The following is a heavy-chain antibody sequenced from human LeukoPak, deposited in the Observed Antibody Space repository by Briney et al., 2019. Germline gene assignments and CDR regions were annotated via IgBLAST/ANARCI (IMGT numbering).Heavy chain of an antibody. Sequence: GGSLRLSCGASGFTFSSHRMHWVRQAPGEAPAWVARISSDGTSAVYAGSVRGRFTVSRDNAKSTMFLQMDSLRAEDTAVYYCVRLTFYEGRGHYPDHWGQGTLVTVSS. CDR1: GFTFSSHR. V-gene: IGHV3-74*01. D-gene: IGHD3-22*01. CDR3: VRLTFYEGRGHYPDH. J-gene: IGHJ4*02. CDR2: ISSDGTSA.